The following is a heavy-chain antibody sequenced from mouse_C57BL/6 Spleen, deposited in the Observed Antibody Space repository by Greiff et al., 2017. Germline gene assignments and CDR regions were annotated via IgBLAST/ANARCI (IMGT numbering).Heavy chain of an antibody. Sequence: QVQLQQPGAELVKPGASVKLSCKASGYTFTSYWMQWVKQRPGQGLEWIGEIDPSDSYTNYNQKFKGKATLTVDTSSSTAYMQLSSLTSEDSAVYYCARGGITTVVEGYWGQGTTLPVSS. V-gene: IGHV1-50*01. CDR2: IDPSDSYT. CDR3: ARGGITTVVEGY. D-gene: IGHD1-1*01. CDR1: GYTFTSYW. J-gene: IGHJ2*01.